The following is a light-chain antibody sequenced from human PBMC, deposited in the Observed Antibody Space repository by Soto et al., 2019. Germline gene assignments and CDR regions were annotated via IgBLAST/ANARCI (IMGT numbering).Light chain of an antibody. CDR1: QGISSY. Sequence: AIRMTQSPPSLSASTGDRVTITCRASQGISSYLAWYQQKPGKAPKLLIYAASTLQSGVPSRFSGSGSGTDFTLTISCLQSEDFATYYCQQYYSYPPTFGGGTKVDIK. V-gene: IGKV1-8*01. CDR3: QQYYSYPPT. J-gene: IGKJ4*01. CDR2: AAS.